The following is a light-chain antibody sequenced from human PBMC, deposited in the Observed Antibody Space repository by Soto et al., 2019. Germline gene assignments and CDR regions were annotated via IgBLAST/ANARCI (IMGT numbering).Light chain of an antibody. V-gene: IGKV3-20*01. CDR3: QQYGGSPIT. J-gene: IGKJ5*01. Sequence: EIVLTQSPGTLSLSPGERATLSCRASQSLSSSYLAWYQQKAGQPPRLLMFRSSDKAAGVPDRFSGSASGTEFTLTISRLEPGDFALYYCQQYGGSPITFGQGTRLEIK. CDR1: QSLSSSY. CDR2: RSS.